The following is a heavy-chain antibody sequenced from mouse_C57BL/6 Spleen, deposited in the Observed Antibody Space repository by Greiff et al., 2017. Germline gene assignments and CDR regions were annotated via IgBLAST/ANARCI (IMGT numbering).Heavy chain of an antibody. V-gene: IGHV1-61*01. D-gene: IGHD1-1*01. Sequence: VQLQQPGAELVRPGSSVKLSCKASGYTFTSYWMDWVKQRPGQGLEWIGNIYPSDSETHYNQKFKDKATLTVDKSSSTAYMQLSSLTSEDSAVYYCARSYYYGSSDAMDYWGQGTSVTVSS. CDR2: IYPSDSET. J-gene: IGHJ4*01. CDR1: GYTFTSYW. CDR3: ARSYYYGSSDAMDY.